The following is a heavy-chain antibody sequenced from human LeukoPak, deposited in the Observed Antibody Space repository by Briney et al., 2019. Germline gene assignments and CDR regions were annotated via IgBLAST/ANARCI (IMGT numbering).Heavy chain of an antibody. J-gene: IGHJ4*02. CDR2: IYTSGST. CDR1: GGPISSYY. CDR3: ARVDSSSWSEHFFDY. D-gene: IGHD6-13*01. V-gene: IGHV4-4*07. Sequence: ASETLSLTCTVSGGPISSYYWSWIRQPAGKGLEWIGRIYTSGSTNYNPSLKSRVTMSVDTSKNQFSLKLSPVTAADTAVYYCARVDSSSWSEHFFDYWGQGTLVTVSS.